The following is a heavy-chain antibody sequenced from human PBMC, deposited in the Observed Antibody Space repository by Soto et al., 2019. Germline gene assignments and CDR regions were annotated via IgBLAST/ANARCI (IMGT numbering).Heavy chain of an antibody. CDR1: GGSISNFH. Sequence: SETLSLTCNVSGGSISNFHLSWIRQPPGKGLEWIGYIYYSGNYYNPSLTSRVSMSLDKSKNQFSLHLKSVTAADTALYFCALGGYNYGRPFDFWGQGTRVTVSS. CDR3: ALGGYNYGRPFDF. CDR2: IYYSGN. J-gene: IGHJ4*02. V-gene: IGHV4-59*01. D-gene: IGHD5-18*01.